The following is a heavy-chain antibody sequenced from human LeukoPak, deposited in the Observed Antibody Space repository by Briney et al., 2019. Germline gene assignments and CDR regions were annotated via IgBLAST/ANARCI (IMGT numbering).Heavy chain of an antibody. CDR2: ISGSGGST. D-gene: IGHD6-6*01. V-gene: IGHV3-23*01. J-gene: IGHJ4*02. CDR3: ATGKAGYSSSLNSPLYYYFDY. Sequence: PGGSLRLSCAASGFTFSSYAMSWVRQAPGKGLEWVSAISGSGGSTYYADSVKGRFTISRDNSKNTLYLQMNSLRSEDTAVYYCATGKAGYSSSLNSPLYYYFDYWGQGTLVTVSS. CDR1: GFTFSSYA.